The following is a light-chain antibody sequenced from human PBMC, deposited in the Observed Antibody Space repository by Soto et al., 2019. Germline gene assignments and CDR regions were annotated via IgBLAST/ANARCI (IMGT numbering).Light chain of an antibody. CDR1: QSVSSN. V-gene: IGKV3-11*01. CDR3: QQRHSWVT. Sequence: EIVLTQSSGTLSFSPGEGATLSCRASQSVSSNLAWYQQKPGQAPRLLIYDASTRATGIPARFSGSGSGTDFTLTISMFEPEDFAIYYCQQRHSWVTFGQGTRLEI. J-gene: IGKJ5*01. CDR2: DAS.